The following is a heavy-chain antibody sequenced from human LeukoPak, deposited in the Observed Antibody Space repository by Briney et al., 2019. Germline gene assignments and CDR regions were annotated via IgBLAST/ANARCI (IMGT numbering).Heavy chain of an antibody. D-gene: IGHD3-16*02. CDR2: ISSSSSTI. V-gene: IGHV3-48*01. J-gene: IGHJ4*02. CDR1: GFTFSSYS. CDR3: ARVGGNDYVWGSYRH. Sequence: LSGGSLRLSCAASGFTFSSYSMNWVRQAPGKGLEWVSYISSSSSTIYYADSVKGRFTISRDNAKNSLYLQMNSLRAEDTAVYYCARVGGNDYVWGSYRHWGQGTLVTVSS.